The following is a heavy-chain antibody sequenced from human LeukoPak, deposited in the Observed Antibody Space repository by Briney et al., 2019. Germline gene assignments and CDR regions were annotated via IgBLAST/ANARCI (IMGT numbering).Heavy chain of an antibody. V-gene: IGHV4-39*01. Sequence: LETLSLTCTVSGGSVSSSSYYWGWIRQPPGKGLEWIGSIYYSGTTYYNSSLESRVTISVDTSKNHFSLILTSVTAADTAVYYCARQASDYFYYYMDVWGKGTTVTVS. CDR2: IYYSGTT. CDR1: GGSVSSSSYY. CDR3: ARQASDYFYYYMDV. J-gene: IGHJ6*03.